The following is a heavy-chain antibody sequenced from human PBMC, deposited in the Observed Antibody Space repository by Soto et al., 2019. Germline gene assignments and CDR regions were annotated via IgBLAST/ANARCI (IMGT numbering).Heavy chain of an antibody. CDR1: AFTFSDYW. J-gene: IGHJ4*02. V-gene: IGHV3-74*01. CDR2: INTDGSGT. D-gene: IGHD6-19*01. CDR3: ATLQLAGPDY. Sequence: EVQLVESGGDLVQPGGSLRLSCAASAFTFSDYWMHWVRQVPGKGLVWVSRINTDGSGTSYADFVKGRFTISRDNAKNTVFLQMNSPSADDTAVYYCATLQLAGPDYWGQGTLVTVSS.